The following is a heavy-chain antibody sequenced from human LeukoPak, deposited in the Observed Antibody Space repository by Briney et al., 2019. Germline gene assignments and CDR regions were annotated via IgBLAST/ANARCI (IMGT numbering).Heavy chain of an antibody. CDR3: TTGGDYYDSSGYSGVDY. Sequence: PGGSLRLSCAASGFTFTNAWMSWVRQAPGKGLEWVGRIKSKTDVGTTDYAAPVIGRFTISRDDSKNTLYLQMNSLKTEDTAVYYCTTGGDYYDSSGYSGVDYWGQGTLVTVSS. CDR1: GFTFTNAW. V-gene: IGHV3-15*01. CDR2: IKSKTDVGTT. D-gene: IGHD3-22*01. J-gene: IGHJ4*02.